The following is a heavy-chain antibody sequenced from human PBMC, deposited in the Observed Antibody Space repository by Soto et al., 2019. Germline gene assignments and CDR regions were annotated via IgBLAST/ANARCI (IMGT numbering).Heavy chain of an antibody. Sequence: EVQLLECGGGLVQPGGSLRLSCAASGFTFSSYAMSWVRQAPGKGLEWVSAISGSGGSTYYADSVKGRFTISRDNSKNTLYLQMNSLRAEDTAVYYCAKTRLYDFWSGYLDVWGQGTTVTVSS. V-gene: IGHV3-23*01. CDR1: GFTFSSYA. J-gene: IGHJ6*02. CDR3: AKTRLYDFWSGYLDV. CDR2: ISGSGGST. D-gene: IGHD3-3*01.